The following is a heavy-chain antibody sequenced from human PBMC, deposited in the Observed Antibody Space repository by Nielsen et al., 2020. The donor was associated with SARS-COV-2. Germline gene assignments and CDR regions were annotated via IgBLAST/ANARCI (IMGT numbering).Heavy chain of an antibody. J-gene: IGHJ5*02. D-gene: IGHD2-2*02. CDR1: GGSISSGNW. V-gene: IGHV4-4*02. CDR3: ARGYCSSTSCYMNWFDP. Sequence: GSLRLSCAVSGGSISSGNWWSWVRQPPGKGLEWIGEIYHSGSTNYNPSLKSRVTISVDKSKNQFSLKLSSVTAADTAVYYCARGYCSSTSCYMNWFDPWGQGTLVTVSS. CDR2: IYHSGST.